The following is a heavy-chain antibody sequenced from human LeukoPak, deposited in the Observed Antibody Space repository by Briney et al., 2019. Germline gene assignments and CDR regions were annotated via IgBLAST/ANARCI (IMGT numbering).Heavy chain of an antibody. CDR3: ARTIDGIWSNYDY. CDR1: GGSISSGSYY. J-gene: IGHJ4*02. CDR2: IYTSGST. V-gene: IGHV4-61*02. D-gene: IGHD4-11*01. Sequence: SQTLSLTCTVSGGSISSGSYYWSWIRQPAGKGLEWIGRIYTSGSTNYNPSLKSRVTISVDTSKNQFSLKLSSVAAADTAVYYCARTIDGIWSNYDYWGQGTLVTVSS.